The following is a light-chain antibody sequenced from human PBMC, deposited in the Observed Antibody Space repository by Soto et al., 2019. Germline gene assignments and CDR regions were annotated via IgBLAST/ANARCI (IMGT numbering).Light chain of an antibody. V-gene: IGLV2-23*01. J-gene: IGLJ2*01. CDR2: EGS. CDR1: SSDVGSYNL. CDR3: CSYAGSSTDVV. Sequence: QSALTQPASVSGSPGQSITISCTGTSSDVGSYNLVSWYQQHPGKAPKLMIYEGSKRPSGVSNRFSGSKSGNTASVTISGLQAEDEADYYCCSYAGSSTDVVFGGGTQLTVL.